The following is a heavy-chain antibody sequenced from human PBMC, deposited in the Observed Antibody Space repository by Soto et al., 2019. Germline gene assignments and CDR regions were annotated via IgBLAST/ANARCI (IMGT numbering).Heavy chain of an antibody. CDR3: ARDQSNPNYYDSSGSHLDY. CDR2: INPSGGST. J-gene: IGHJ4*02. V-gene: IGHV1-46*01. Sequence: GASVKVSCKASGYTFTSYYMHWVRQAPGQGLEWMGIINPSGGSTSYAQKFQGRGTMTMDTSTSTVYMELSSLRSEDTAVYYCARDQSNPNYYDSSGSHLDYWGQGTLVTVSS. CDR1: GYTFTSYY. D-gene: IGHD3-22*01.